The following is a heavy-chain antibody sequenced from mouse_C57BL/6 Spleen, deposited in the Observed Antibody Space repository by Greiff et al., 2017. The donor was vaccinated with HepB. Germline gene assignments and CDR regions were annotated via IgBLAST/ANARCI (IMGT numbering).Heavy chain of an antibody. CDR2: IYPRSGNT. CDR3: ARGRGSSTTVGATKGLNY. D-gene: IGHD1-1*01. Sequence: QVHVKQSGAELARPGASVKLSCKASGYTFTSYGISWVKQRTGQGLEWIGEIYPRSGNTYYNEKFKGKATLTADKSSSTAYMELRSLTSEDSAVYFCARGRGSSTTVGATKGLNYWGQGTTLTVSS. J-gene: IGHJ2*01. CDR1: GYTFTSYG. V-gene: IGHV1-81*01.